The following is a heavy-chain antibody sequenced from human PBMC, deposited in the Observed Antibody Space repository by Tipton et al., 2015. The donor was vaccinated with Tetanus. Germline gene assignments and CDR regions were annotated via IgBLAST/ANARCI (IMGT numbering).Heavy chain of an antibody. Sequence: SLRLSCAASGFSVSRYYMNWVRQAPGKGLEWVAVMTYDGKKEHYADSVKGRFTITRDNSKNILYLQMNSLSAEDTAVYYCTRDRRGSYLFYYGMDIWGQGTVVTVSS. D-gene: IGHD1-26*01. V-gene: IGHV3-30*03. CDR1: GFSVSRYY. CDR2: MTYDGKKE. CDR3: TRDRRGSYLFYYGMDI. J-gene: IGHJ6*02.